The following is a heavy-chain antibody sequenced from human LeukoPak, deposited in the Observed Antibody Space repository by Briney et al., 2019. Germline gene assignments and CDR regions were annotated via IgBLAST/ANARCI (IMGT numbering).Heavy chain of an antibody. CDR3: ASGYSPYYFDY. D-gene: IGHD3-22*01. CDR1: GGSISSSSYY. V-gene: IGHV4-39*07. CDR2: IYHSGST. J-gene: IGHJ4*02. Sequence: PSETLSLTCTVSGGSISSSSYYWGWIRQPPGKGLEWIGSIYHSGSTYYNPSLKSRVTISVDTSKNQFSLKLSSVTAADTAVYYCASGYSPYYFDYWGQGTLVTVSS.